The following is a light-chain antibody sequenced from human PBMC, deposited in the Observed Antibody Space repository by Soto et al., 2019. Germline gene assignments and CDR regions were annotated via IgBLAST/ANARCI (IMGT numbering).Light chain of an antibody. J-gene: IGKJ5*01. V-gene: IGKV3-15*01. CDR3: QQRNIWPPVT. CDR1: QSVNSH. Sequence: ELVITQSPATLPVFPGERATLSCRTSQSVNSHLAWYQHKPGQAPRLLIYGASSRATGIPTRFSGSGSGTDFTLTISSLEPEDFAVYYCQQRNIWPPVTFGQGTRLEIK. CDR2: GAS.